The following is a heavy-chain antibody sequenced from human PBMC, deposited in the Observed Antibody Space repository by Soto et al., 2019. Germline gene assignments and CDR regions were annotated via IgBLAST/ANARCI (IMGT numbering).Heavy chain of an antibody. CDR3: AHSLYDYVWGTNWFDP. J-gene: IGHJ5*02. CDR1: GFSLSTSGVG. D-gene: IGHD3-16*01. Sequence: QITLKESGPTLVKPTQTLTLTCTFSGFSLSTSGVGVGWISQLLGKALEWLALIYWDDDKRYSTSLKSRLTITKDTSKTQVVLTMTDMDPVDTATYYCAHSLYDYVWGTNWFDPWGQGTLVTVSS. CDR2: IYWDDDK. V-gene: IGHV2-5*02.